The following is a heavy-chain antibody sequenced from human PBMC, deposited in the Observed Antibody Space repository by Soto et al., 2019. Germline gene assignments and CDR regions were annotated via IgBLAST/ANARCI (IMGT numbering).Heavy chain of an antibody. J-gene: IGHJ4*02. Sequence: PSETLSLTCNVSGGSISSSSYYWGWIRQPPGKGLEWIGSIYYSGSTYYNPSLKSRVTISVDTSKNQFSLKLSSVTAADTAVYYCARARKVTMIVVVIATRPSLFDYWGQGTLVTVSS. D-gene: IGHD3-22*01. CDR3: ARARKVTMIVVVIATRPSLFDY. CDR2: IYYSGST. V-gene: IGHV4-39*01. CDR1: GGSISSSSYY.